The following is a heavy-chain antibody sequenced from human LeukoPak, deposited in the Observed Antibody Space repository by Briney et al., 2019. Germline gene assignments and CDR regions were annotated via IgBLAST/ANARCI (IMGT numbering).Heavy chain of an antibody. CDR1: GGSISSYY. CDR3: ARVTGYMIEDYFDY. CDR2: IYYSGST. J-gene: IGHJ4*02. Sequence: PSETLSLTCSVSGGSISSYYWSWIRQPPGKGLEWIGYIYYSGSTNYNPSLKSRVTISVDTSKNQFSLKLRSVTAADTAVYYCARVTGYMIEDYFDYWGQGTLVTVSS. V-gene: IGHV4-59*01. D-gene: IGHD3-22*01.